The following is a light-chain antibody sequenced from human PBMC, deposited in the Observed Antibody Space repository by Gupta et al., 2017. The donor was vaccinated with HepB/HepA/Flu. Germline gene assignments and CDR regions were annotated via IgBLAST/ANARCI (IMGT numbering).Light chain of an antibody. J-gene: IGKJ1*01. CDR2: DAS. Sequence: DTQMTQSPSSLSASVGDRVTITCRASQSNNNYLNWYQQKPGKAPNLLIYDASSLQSGVPSRFSGSGSGTDFTLTISSLQPEDFATYYCQQRYSTPWTFGQGTKVEIK. CDR3: QQRYSTPWT. V-gene: IGKV1-39*01. CDR1: QSNNNY.